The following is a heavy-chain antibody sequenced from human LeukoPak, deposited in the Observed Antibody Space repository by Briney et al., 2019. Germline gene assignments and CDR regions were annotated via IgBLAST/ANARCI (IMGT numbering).Heavy chain of an antibody. CDR1: GITLTNYG. V-gene: IGHV3-23*01. CDR2: ISDSGGRT. D-gene: IGHD3-22*01. Sequence: GGSLRLSCAVSGITLTNYGMSWVRQAPGKGLEWVAGISDSGGRTNYADSVKGRFTISRDNPKNTLYLQMNSLRAGDTAVYFCAKRGVVIRVILVGFHKEAYYFDSWGQGALVTVSS. J-gene: IGHJ4*02. CDR3: AKRGVVIRVILVGFHKEAYYFDS.